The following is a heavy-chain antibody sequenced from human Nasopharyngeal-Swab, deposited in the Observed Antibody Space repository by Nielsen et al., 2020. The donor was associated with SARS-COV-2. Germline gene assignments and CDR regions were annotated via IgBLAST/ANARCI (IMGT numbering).Heavy chain of an antibody. CDR2: IYYSGST. Sequence: TLSLTCTVSGGSISSGGYYWSWIRQHPGKGLEWIGYIYYSGSTYYNPSLKSRVTISVDTSKNQFSLKLSSVTAADTAVYYSARERSYYYYMDVWGKGTTVTVSS. CDR1: GGSISSGGYY. V-gene: IGHV4-31*03. CDR3: ARERSYYYYMDV. J-gene: IGHJ6*03.